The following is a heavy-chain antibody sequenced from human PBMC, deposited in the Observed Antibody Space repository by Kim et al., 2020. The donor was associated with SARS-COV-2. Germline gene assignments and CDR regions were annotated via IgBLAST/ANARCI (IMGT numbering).Heavy chain of an antibody. V-gene: IGHV1-18*04. J-gene: IGHJ3*02. CDR1: GYTFTSYG. CDR2: ISAYNGNT. CDR3: ARDPHCSGGSCYSHAFDI. Sequence: ASVKVSCKASGYTFTSYGISWVRQAPGQGLEWMGWISAYNGNTNYAQKLQGRVTMTTDTSTSTAYMELRSLRSDDTAVYYCARDPHCSGGSCYSHAFDIWGQGTMVTVSS. D-gene: IGHD2-15*01.